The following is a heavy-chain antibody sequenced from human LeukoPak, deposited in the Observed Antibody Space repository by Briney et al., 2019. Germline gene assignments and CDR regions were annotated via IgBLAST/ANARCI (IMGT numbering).Heavy chain of an antibody. CDR1: GDSITGYY. J-gene: IGHJ4*02. D-gene: IGHD3-9*01. V-gene: IGHV4-31*03. CDR2: IYYSGST. CDR3: ARNAAKYDILTGYSPYYFDY. Sequence: SETLSLTCTVSGDSITGYYWSWIRQHPGKGLEWIGYIYYSGSTYYNPSLKSRVTISVDTSKNQFSLKLSSVTAADTAVYYCARNAAKYDILTGYSPYYFDYWGQGTLVTVSS.